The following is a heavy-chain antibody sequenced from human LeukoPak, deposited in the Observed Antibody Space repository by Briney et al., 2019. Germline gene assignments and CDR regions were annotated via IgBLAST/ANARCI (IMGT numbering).Heavy chain of an antibody. D-gene: IGHD6-19*01. CDR3: ARVAVTSTRYYYYGMDV. Sequence: PSQTLSLTCTVSGGSISSGGYYWSWIRQHPGKGLEWIGYIYYSGSTYYNPSLKSRVTISVDTSKNRFSLKLSSVTAADTAMYYCARVAVTSTRYYYYGMDVWGQGTTVTVSS. V-gene: IGHV4-31*03. CDR2: IYYSGST. J-gene: IGHJ6*02. CDR1: GGSISSGGYY.